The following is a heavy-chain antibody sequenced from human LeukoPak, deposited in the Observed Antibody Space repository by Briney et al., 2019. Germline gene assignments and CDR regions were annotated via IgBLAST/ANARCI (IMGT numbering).Heavy chain of an antibody. CDR3: AKASAIDY. CDR1: GFTFSGYD. Sequence: GGSLRLXCAASGFTFSGYDMHWGRQAPGKGLEWVAFIRYDGSNKYYTDSVKGRFTISRDNSKNTLYLQMNSLRPEDTAVYYCAKASAIDYWGQGTLVTVSS. V-gene: IGHV3-30*02. J-gene: IGHJ4*02. CDR2: IRYDGSNK.